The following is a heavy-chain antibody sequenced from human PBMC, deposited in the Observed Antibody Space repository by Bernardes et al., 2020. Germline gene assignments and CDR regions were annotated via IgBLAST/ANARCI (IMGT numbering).Heavy chain of an antibody. J-gene: IGHJ4*02. CDR2: INHSGST. V-gene: IGHV4-34*01. D-gene: IGHD6-13*01. CDR1: GGSFSGYY. Sequence: SETLSLTCAVYGGSFSGYYWSWIRQPPGKGLEWIGEINHSGSTNYNPSLKSRVTISVDTSKNQFSLKLSSVTAADTAVYYCARGRRGYSSSWFRSNFDYWGQGTLVTVSS. CDR3: ARGRRGYSSSWFRSNFDY.